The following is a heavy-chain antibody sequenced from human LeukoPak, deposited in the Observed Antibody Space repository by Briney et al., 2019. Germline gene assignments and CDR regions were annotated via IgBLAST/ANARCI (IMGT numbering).Heavy chain of an antibody. CDR2: IKRDGSEK. J-gene: IGHJ4*02. V-gene: IGHV3-7*01. Sequence: PGGSLRLSCAASGFTFSSYWMNWVRQAPGKRLEWVANIKRDGSEKYYVDSVKGRFTISRDNANNSLYLQMNSLRAEDTAVYYCARGRGGLLWFGEFNSWGQGTLVTVSS. CDR1: GFTFSSYW. CDR3: ARGRGGLLWFGEFNS. D-gene: IGHD3-10*01.